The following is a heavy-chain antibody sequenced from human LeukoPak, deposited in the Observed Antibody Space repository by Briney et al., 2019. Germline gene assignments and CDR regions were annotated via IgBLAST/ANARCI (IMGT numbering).Heavy chain of an antibody. D-gene: IGHD6-19*01. CDR2: IKHDGSEK. J-gene: IGHJ4*02. V-gene: IGHV3-7*03. CDR1: GFTFSAYW. Sequence: PGGSLRLSCAASGFTFSAYWMTWVRQAPGKGLEWVANIKHDGSEKYYVASVKGRFTTSRDNSKNTLSLQMNSLRAEDTAVYYCASSIVVAGGRYYFDYWGRGSLVTVSS. CDR3: ASSIVVAGGRYYFDY.